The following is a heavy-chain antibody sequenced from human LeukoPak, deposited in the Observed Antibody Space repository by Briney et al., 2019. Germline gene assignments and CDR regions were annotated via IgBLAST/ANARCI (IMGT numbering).Heavy chain of an antibody. Sequence: SETLSLTCAVYGGSFSGYYWSWIRQPPGKGLEWIGEINHSGSTNYNPSLKSRVTISVDTSKNHFYLKLSSVTAADTAVYYCARGSTVLTFWGQGTLVTVSS. CDR2: INHSGST. V-gene: IGHV4-34*01. CDR1: GGSFSGYY. D-gene: IGHD4-23*01. CDR3: ARGSTVLTF. J-gene: IGHJ4*02.